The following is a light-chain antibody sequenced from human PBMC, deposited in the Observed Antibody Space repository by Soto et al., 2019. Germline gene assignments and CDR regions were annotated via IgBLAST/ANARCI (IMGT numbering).Light chain of an antibody. CDR2: GNS. V-gene: IGLV1-40*01. J-gene: IGLJ3*02. Sequence: QSVLTQPPSVSGAPGQRVTISCTGSSSNIGAGYDVHWYQQLPGTAPKLLIYGNSNRPSGVPDRFSGSKSGTSASLAITGLQAEDEADYYCSSYTPPTWVFGGGTKLTVL. CDR1: SSNIGAGYD. CDR3: SSYTPPTWV.